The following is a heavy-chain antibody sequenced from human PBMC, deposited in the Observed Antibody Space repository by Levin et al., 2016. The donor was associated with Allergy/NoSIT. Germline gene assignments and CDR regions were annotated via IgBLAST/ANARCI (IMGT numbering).Heavy chain of an antibody. CDR1: GFTFSSYG. CDR3: AKDRITGLHDFWSGPQTWGSYYYYGMDV. V-gene: IGHV3-30*18. D-gene: IGHD3-3*01. CDR2: ISYDGSNK. J-gene: IGHJ6*02. Sequence: GGSLRLSCAASGFTFSSYGMHWVRQAPGKGLEWVAVISYDGSNKYYADSVKGRFTISRDNSKNTLYLQMNSLRAEDTAVYYCAKDRITGLHDFWSGPQTWGSYYYYGMDVWGQGTTVTVSS.